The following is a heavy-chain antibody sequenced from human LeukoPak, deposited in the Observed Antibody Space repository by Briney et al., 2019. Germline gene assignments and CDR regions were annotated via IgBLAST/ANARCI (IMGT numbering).Heavy chain of an antibody. CDR2: IYYSGTT. D-gene: IGHD3-22*01. CDR3: ATWYYDSGGYRYFDY. Sequence: PSETLSLTCTVSGGSISSYYWSWIRQPPGKGLEWIGYIYYSGTTAYNPSLKSRVTISVDTSKDQFSLKLDSVTAADTAVYYCATWYYDSGGYRYFDYWGQGTLVTVSS. V-gene: IGHV4-59*01. CDR1: GGSISSYY. J-gene: IGHJ4*02.